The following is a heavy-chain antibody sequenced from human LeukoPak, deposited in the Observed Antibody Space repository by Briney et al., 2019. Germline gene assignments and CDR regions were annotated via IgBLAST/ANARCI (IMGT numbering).Heavy chain of an antibody. J-gene: IGHJ3*01. CDR2: IQTSGST. D-gene: IGHD3-22*01. V-gene: IGHV4-61*02. CDR1: GGSISSGGYY. Sequence: SQTLSLTCTVSGGSISSGGYYWNWIRQPAGKGLEWIGRIQTSGSTNYNPSLNSRVTISVDTSENQFSLKLSSVTAADTAVYYCARGGYDSSGYLAFDVWGQGTMVTVSS. CDR3: ARGGYDSSGYLAFDV.